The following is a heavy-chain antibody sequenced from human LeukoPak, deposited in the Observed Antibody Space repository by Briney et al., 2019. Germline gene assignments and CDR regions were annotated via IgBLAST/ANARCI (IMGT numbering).Heavy chain of an antibody. J-gene: IGHJ4*02. CDR1: GGSISSSSYY. D-gene: IGHD2-21*01. Sequence: PSETLSLTCTVSGGSISSSSYYWGWLRQPPGKGLEWIGSIYYSGSTYYNPSLKSRVTISVDTSKNQFSLKLSSVTAADTAVYYCASLPPGDTPDYWGQGTLVTVSS. CDR2: IYYSGST. V-gene: IGHV4-39*01. CDR3: ASLPPGDTPDY.